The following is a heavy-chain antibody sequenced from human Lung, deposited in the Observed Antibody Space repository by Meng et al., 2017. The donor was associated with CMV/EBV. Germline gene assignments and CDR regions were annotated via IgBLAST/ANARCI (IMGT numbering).Heavy chain of an antibody. J-gene: IGHJ4*02. D-gene: IGHD4-23*01. Sequence: GSLRLSCAVYGGSFSGYYWSWIRQPPGKGLEWIGEINHSGSTNYNPSLKSRVTISVDTSKNQFSLKLSSVIAADTAAYYCASDYGGNSALYWGQGALVTVSS. CDR2: INHSGST. V-gene: IGHV4-34*01. CDR3: ASDYGGNSALY. CDR1: GGSFSGYY.